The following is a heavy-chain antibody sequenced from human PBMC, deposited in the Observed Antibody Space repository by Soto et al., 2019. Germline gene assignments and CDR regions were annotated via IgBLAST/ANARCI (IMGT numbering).Heavy chain of an antibody. CDR1: GFTFSYYW. Sequence: EVQLVESGGGLVQPGESLRLSCAASGFTFSYYWMHWVREAPGKGLVWVSRIHSDGSSTTYADSVKGRFTISRDNAKNTVYLQMNSLRVEDTAVYYCERGDRGAFDLRGQGTVGTVSS. CDR2: IHSDGSST. V-gene: IGHV3-74*01. D-gene: IGHD1-26*01. J-gene: IGHJ3*01. CDR3: ERGDRGAFDL.